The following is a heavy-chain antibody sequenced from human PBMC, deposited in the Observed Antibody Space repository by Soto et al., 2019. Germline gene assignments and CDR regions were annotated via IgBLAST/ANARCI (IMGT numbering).Heavy chain of an antibody. CDR1: GFTFSSYA. J-gene: IGHJ4*02. CDR2: ISGSGGNT. D-gene: IGHD3-10*01. CDR3: AKGSHQGWFGEK. V-gene: IGHV3-23*01. Sequence: EVQLLESGGGLVQPGGSLRLSCAASGFTFSSYAMSWVRQAPGKGLEWVSAISGSGGNTYYADSVKGRFTISRDNSKNTLYLQMNSLRAEDTAVYDCAKGSHQGWFGEKWGQGTLVTVSS.